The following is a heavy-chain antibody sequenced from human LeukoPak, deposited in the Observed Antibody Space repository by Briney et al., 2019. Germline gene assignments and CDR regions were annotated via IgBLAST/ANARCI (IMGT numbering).Heavy chain of an antibody. V-gene: IGHV3-15*01. CDR2: IKSKTDGGTT. D-gene: IGHD3-22*01. CDR3: TTHYSDSSGYYYGYYFDY. J-gene: IGHJ4*02. CDR1: GFTFSNAW. Sequence: GGSLRLSCAASGFTFSNAWMHWVRQAPGKGLEWVGRIKSKTDGGTTDYAAAVKGRFTISRDDSKKTLYLQMNSLKTEDTAVYHCTTHYSDSSGYYYGYYFDYWGQGTLVTVSS.